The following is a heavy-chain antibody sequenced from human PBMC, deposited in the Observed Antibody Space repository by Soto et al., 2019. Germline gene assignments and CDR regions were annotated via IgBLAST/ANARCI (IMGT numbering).Heavy chain of an antibody. Sequence: PSETLSLTCTVSGGSISSYYWSWIRQPAGKGLEWIGRIYTSGSTNYNPSLKSRVTMSVDTSKNQFSLKLSSVTAADTAVYYCAGFGVWGSYRYGYFDYWGQGTLVTVSS. D-gene: IGHD3-16*02. CDR2: IYTSGST. V-gene: IGHV4-4*07. J-gene: IGHJ4*02. CDR1: GGSISSYY. CDR3: AGFGVWGSYRYGYFDY.